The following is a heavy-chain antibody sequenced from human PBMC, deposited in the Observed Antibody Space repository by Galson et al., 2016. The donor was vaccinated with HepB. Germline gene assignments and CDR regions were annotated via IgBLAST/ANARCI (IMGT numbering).Heavy chain of an antibody. CDR1: GFTFDDYG. Sequence: SLRLSCAGSGFTFDDYGMSWVRQAPGKGLEWVAGINWSGHSTAYADSVQGRFSISRDNAKNSLYLQMNSLRAEDTALYHCARDWDITSSGRGDAFDVWGQGTMVTVSS. CDR2: INWSGHST. J-gene: IGHJ3*01. CDR3: ARDWDITSSGRGDAFDV. V-gene: IGHV3-20*01. D-gene: IGHD6-6*01.